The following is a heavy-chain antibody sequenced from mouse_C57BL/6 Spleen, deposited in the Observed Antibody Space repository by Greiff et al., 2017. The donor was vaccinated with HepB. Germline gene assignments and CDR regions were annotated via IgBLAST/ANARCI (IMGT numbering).Heavy chain of an antibody. V-gene: IGHV1-15*01. Sequence: LVESGAELVRPGASVTLSCKASGYTFTDYEMHWVKQTPVHGLEWIGAIDPETGGTAYNQKFKGKAILTADKSSSTAYMELRSLTSEDSAVYYCTRLGYDASRGAMDYWGQGTSVTVSS. CDR3: TRLGYDASRGAMDY. D-gene: IGHD2-3*01. J-gene: IGHJ4*01. CDR2: IDPETGGT. CDR1: GYTFTDYE.